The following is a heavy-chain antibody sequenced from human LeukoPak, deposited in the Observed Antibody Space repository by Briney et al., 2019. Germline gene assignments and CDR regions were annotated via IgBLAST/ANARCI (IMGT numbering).Heavy chain of an antibody. J-gene: IGHJ4*02. CDR1: AFIFSGHW. D-gene: IGHD6-19*01. Sequence: TGGSLRLSCEGSAFIFSGHWMNWVRQTPGKGLEWVANIKQDGSERNYVDSVKGRFTISRDNAKNSLYLQMNSLRAEDTAVYYCARDGGWYRDYWGQGTLVTVSS. V-gene: IGHV3-7*01. CDR3: ARDGGWYRDY. CDR2: IKQDGSER.